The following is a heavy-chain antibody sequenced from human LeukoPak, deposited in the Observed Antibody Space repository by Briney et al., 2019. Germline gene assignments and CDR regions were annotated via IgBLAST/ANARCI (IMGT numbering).Heavy chain of an antibody. CDR3: ARGSGYVLDY. Sequence: PGGSLRLSCAASGFSFSAFEMNWVRQAPGMGLEWISHISTGGRTIYYADSVKGRFTISRDNAKNSLYLQMNNLRGEDTGVYYCARGSGYVLDYWTQGTLVTVSS. V-gene: IGHV3-48*03. CDR2: ISTGGRTI. D-gene: IGHD2-15*01. J-gene: IGHJ4*02. CDR1: GFSFSAFE.